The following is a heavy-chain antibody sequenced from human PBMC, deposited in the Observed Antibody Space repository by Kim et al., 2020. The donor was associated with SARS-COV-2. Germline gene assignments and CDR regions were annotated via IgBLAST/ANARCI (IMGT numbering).Heavy chain of an antibody. Sequence: GGSLRLSCAASGFTFSSYGMHWVRQAPGKGLEWVAVISYDGSNKYYADSVKDRFTISRDNSKNTLYLQMNSLRAEDTAVYYCAKDQDTAMALYGMDVWGQGTTVTVSS. CDR1: GFTFSSYG. J-gene: IGHJ6*02. CDR2: ISYDGSNK. CDR3: AKDQDTAMALYGMDV. V-gene: IGHV3-30*18. D-gene: IGHD5-18*01.